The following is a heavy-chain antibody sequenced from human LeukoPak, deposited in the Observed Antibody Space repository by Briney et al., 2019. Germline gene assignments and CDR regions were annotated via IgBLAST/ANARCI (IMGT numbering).Heavy chain of an antibody. D-gene: IGHD2-2*01. CDR2: INANSGGT. Sequence: ASVKVSCKASGYIFTGYYLQWVRQAPGQWLEWIGRINANSGGTNYAQKFQGRVTMTRDTSISTAYMELSRLRSDDTAVYYCAREGRFCSSTSCYYYYYYLDVWGKGTTVTVSS. CDR3: AREGRFCSSTSCYYYYYYLDV. J-gene: IGHJ6*03. V-gene: IGHV1-2*06. CDR1: GYIFTGYY.